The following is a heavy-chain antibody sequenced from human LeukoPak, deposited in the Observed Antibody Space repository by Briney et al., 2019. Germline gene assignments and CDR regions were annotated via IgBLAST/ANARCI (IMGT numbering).Heavy chain of an antibody. CDR1: GGSISGYY. V-gene: IGHV4-4*07. Sequence: SETLSLTCTVSGGSISGYYWSWIRQPAGKGLEWIGHIHSSGSTNYNPSLRSRVTMSVDKSRNQFSLKLSSVTAADTAVYFCARHLSDSGSYQALWYWGQGTLVTVSS. CDR2: IHSSGST. D-gene: IGHD3-10*01. CDR3: ARHLSDSGSYQALWY. J-gene: IGHJ4*02.